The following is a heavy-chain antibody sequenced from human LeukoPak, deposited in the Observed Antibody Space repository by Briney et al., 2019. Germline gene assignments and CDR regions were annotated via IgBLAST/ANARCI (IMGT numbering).Heavy chain of an antibody. V-gene: IGHV3-23*01. CDR3: ARDQEPQVYFDQ. CDR2: ITDSGGSA. CDR1: GFTFSTYA. J-gene: IGHJ4*02. D-gene: IGHD1-14*01. Sequence: GGSLRLSCAASGFTFSTYAMRWVRQAPGKGLEWVSSITDSGGSAFYADSVKGRFTISRDNTKNTLYLQMDSLRAEDTALYYCARDQEPQVYFDQWGQGTLVTVFS.